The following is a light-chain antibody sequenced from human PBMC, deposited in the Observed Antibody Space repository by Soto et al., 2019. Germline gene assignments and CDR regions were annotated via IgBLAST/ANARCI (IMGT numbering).Light chain of an antibody. CDR1: SSNVGDYNL. CDR3: CSYAGIDAFVL. J-gene: IGLJ3*02. CDR2: EGN. Sequence: QSALTQPASVSGSPGQSITISCTGTSSNVGDYNLVSWYQQHPGKAPKLIIYEGNSRPSGVSSRVSGSKSGNTASLTISGLQAEDVCDCCCCSYAGIDAFVLFGGGTKLTVL. V-gene: IGLV2-23*01.